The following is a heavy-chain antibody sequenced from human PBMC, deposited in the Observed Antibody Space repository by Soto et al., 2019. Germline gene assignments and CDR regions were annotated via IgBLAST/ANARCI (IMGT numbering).Heavy chain of an antibody. V-gene: IGHV3-64*01. CDR2: INSNGGNT. D-gene: IGHD2-21*01. J-gene: IGHJ6*02. Sequence: EVQPVESGGGLVQPGGSLRLSCAASGFTFSSYAMHWVRQAPGKGLEYVSVINSNGGNTDYASSVKGRFTISRDNSKNTLYLQMGSLRDEDMAVYYCARRIPFGYGMDVWGQGTTVTVSS. CDR1: GFTFSSYA. CDR3: ARRIPFGYGMDV.